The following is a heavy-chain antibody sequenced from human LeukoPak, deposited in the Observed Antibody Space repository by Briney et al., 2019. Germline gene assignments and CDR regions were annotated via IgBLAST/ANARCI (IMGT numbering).Heavy chain of an antibody. CDR2: INPNSGGT. J-gene: IGHJ4*02. D-gene: IGHD6-13*01. CDR1: GYTFTGYY. V-gene: IGHV1-2*02. CDR3: ARDESSYSSSWDFDY. Sequence: ASVKVSCKASGYTFTGYYMHWVRQAPGQGLEWMGWINPNSGGTNYAQKLQGRVTMTTDTSTSTAYMELRSLRSDDTAVYYCARDESSYSSSWDFDYWGQGPWSPSPQ.